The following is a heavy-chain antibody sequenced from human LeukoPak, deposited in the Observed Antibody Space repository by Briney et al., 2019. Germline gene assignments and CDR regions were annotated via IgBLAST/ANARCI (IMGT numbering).Heavy chain of an antibody. J-gene: IGHJ4*02. CDR2: IYENGGTT. CDR3: AKDFRIGYSAHFDY. D-gene: IGHD2-21*01. CDR1: GFTFRSHA. V-gene: IGHV3-23*01. Sequence: GGSLRLSCVGSGFTFRSHAMSWVRQAPEKGQEFVSGIYENGGTTYYADSVKGRFSISRDNSKNTLYLQMDSLRGEDTAVYYCAKDFRIGYSAHFDYWGQGALVTVSS.